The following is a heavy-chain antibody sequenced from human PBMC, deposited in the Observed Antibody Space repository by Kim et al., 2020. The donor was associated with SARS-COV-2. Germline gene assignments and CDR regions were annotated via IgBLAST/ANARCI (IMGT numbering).Heavy chain of an antibody. J-gene: IGHJ5*02. D-gene: IGHD3-10*01. Sequence: SETLSLTCTVSGGSISSSSYYWGWIRQPPGTGLEWIGSIYYSGSTYYNPSLKSRVTISVDTSKNQFSLKLSSVTAADTAVYYCASPYYYGSGFDPWGQGTLVTVSS. CDR3: ASPYYYGSGFDP. V-gene: IGHV4-39*01. CDR2: IYYSGST. CDR1: GGSISSSSYY.